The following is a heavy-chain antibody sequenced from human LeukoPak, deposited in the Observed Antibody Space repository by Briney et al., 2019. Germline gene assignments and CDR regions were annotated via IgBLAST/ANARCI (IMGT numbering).Heavy chain of an antibody. Sequence: SETLSLTCTVSGGSITSGSYYWSWIRQPPGKGLEWIGEINHSGSTNYNPSLKSRVTISVDTSKNQFSLKLSSVTAADTAVYYCARVHYYDSELSDPWGQGTLVTVSS. CDR2: INHSGST. CDR3: ARVHYYDSELSDP. V-gene: IGHV4-39*07. D-gene: IGHD3-22*01. J-gene: IGHJ5*02. CDR1: GGSITSGSYY.